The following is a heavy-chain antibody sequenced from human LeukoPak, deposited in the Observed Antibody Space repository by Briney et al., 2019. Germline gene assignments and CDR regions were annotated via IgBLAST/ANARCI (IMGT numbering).Heavy chain of an antibody. Sequence: SQTLTLTCAISGDSVSSNSAAWNWIRQSPSRGLEWLGRTYYRSKWYNDYAVSVKSRITINPDTSKNQFSLQLNSVTPEDTAVYYCARAPRRLVKSYYYYGMDVWGQGTTVTVSS. J-gene: IGHJ6*02. CDR1: GDSVSSNSAA. D-gene: IGHD6-6*01. CDR3: ARAPRRLVKSYYYYGMDV. V-gene: IGHV6-1*01. CDR2: TYYRSKWYN.